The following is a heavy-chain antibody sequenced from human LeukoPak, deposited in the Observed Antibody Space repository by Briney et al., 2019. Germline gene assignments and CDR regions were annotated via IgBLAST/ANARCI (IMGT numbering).Heavy chain of an antibody. J-gene: IGHJ4*02. CDR3: AKSVTRVGYSGYDEFDY. CDR1: GGSISSSYYY. V-gene: IGHV4-39*01. CDR2: IYSSGST. Sequence: SETLSLTCTVSGGSISSSYYYWGWIRQPPGKGLEWIGSIYSSGSTCYNPSLKSRVTISVDTSKNQFSLKLTSVTAADTAVYYCAKSVTRVGYSGYDEFDYWGQGTLVTVSS. D-gene: IGHD5-12*01.